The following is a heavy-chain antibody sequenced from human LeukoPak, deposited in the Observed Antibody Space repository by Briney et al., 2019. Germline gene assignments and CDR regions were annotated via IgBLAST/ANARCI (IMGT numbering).Heavy chain of an antibody. V-gene: IGHV1-46*01. CDR1: GYTFTSYY. Sequence: ASVKVSCKASGYTFTSYYMHWVRQAPGQGLEWMGIINPSGGSTSYAQKFQGRVTMTRDTSTSTVYMELSSLRSEDTAVYYCATASPPLYCSGGSCYVDAFDIWGQGTMVTVSS. CDR3: ATASPPLYCSGGSCYVDAFDI. CDR2: INPSGGST. J-gene: IGHJ3*02. D-gene: IGHD2-15*01.